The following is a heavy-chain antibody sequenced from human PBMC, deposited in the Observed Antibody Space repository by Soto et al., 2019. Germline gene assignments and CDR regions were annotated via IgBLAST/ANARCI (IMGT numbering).Heavy chain of an antibody. D-gene: IGHD6-13*01. Sequence: GGSLRLSCAASGFTFSSYSMNWVRQAPGKGLEWVSYISSSSSTIYYADSVKGRFTISRDNAKNSLYLQMNSLRDEDTAVYYCARVEVPGRIAAAGYYYYYGMDVWGQGTTVTVSS. CDR3: ARVEVPGRIAAAGYYYYYGMDV. J-gene: IGHJ6*02. CDR2: ISSSSSTI. CDR1: GFTFSSYS. V-gene: IGHV3-48*02.